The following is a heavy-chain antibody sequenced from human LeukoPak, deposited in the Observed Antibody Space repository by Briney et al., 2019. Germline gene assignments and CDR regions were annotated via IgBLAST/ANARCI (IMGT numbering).Heavy chain of an antibody. CDR2: MYYSGNT. CDR1: GVSISSGGYY. CDR3: ARAVDYDSRHDWFDP. Sequence: SETLSLTCTVSGVSISSGGYYWRWLRQHPGKGLEWIAYMYYSGNTYYNPSLKSRFTISVDTSKNQFSLKLSSVSAADTAVYYCARAVDYDSRHDWFDPWGQGTLVTVSS. D-gene: IGHD3-22*01. J-gene: IGHJ5*02. V-gene: IGHV4-31*03.